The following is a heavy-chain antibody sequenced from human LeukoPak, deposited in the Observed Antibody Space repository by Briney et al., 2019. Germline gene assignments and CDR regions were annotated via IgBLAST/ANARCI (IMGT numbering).Heavy chain of an antibody. V-gene: IGHV4-59*01. D-gene: IGHD5-18*01. CDR3: ARGQKYTYGYTVTELGSRCFDY. CDR2: IYYTGNT. J-gene: IGHJ4*02. CDR1: GGAISYYY. Sequence: PSETLSLTCTVSGGAISYYYWNWIRQPPGKGLEWIGYIYYTGNTNYNPSLKSRVTISVDTSKNWFSLRLTSVTAADTAVYYCARGQKYTYGYTVTELGSRCFDYWGQGTLVTVSS.